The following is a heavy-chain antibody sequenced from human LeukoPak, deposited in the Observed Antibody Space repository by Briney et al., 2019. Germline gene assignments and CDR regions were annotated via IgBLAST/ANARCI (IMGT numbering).Heavy chain of an antibody. J-gene: IGHJ6*03. V-gene: IGHV4-39*07. CDR2: IYYSGST. CDR1: GGSISSSSYY. Sequence: PSETLSLTCTVSGGSISSSSYYWGWIRQPPGKGLEWIGSIYYSGSTFYNPSLKSRVTISVDTSKNQFSLKLSSVTAADTAVYYGARSRDYYVSSTDVWGKGTTVTVSS. CDR3: ARSRDYYVSSTDV.